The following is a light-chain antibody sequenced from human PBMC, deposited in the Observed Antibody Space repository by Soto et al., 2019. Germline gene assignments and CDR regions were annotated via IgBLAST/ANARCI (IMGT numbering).Light chain of an antibody. CDR2: AAS. J-gene: IGKJ5*01. Sequence: DIQMTQSPSSLSASVGDRVTITCRASQSISSYLNWYQQKPGKAPKLLIYAASSLQSGVPSRFSSSGSGTDFTLTISSLQPEEFATYYCQQSYSTSITFGQGTRLEIK. CDR1: QSISSY. V-gene: IGKV1-39*01. CDR3: QQSYSTSIT.